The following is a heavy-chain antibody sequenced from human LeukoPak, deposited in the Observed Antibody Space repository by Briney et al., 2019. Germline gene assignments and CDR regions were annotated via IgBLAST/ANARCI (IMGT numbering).Heavy chain of an antibody. CDR1: GFTFSSYS. J-gene: IGHJ4*02. V-gene: IGHV3-21*01. CDR2: INSDSSLM. Sequence: GGSLRLSCAASGFTFSSYSMNWVRQAPGKGLEWVSSINSDSSLMFYAESVKGRFTISRDNARNSLYLQMNSLRTEDTAVYYCIRDLFDDYSLDYWGQGALVTVSS. D-gene: IGHD3-16*01. CDR3: IRDLFDDYSLDY.